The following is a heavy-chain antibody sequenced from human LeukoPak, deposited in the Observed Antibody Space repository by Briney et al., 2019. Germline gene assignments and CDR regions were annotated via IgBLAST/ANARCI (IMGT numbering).Heavy chain of an antibody. D-gene: IGHD3-10*01. V-gene: IGHV4-34*01. Sequence: SETLSLTCAVYGGSFSGYYWSWIRQPPGKGLEWIGEINHSGSTNYNPSLKSRVTMSVDTSKNQFSLKLSSVTAADTAVYYCARDNYYGSGSYLYYYYMDVWGKGTTVTISS. CDR1: GGSFSGYY. J-gene: IGHJ6*03. CDR2: INHSGST. CDR3: ARDNYYGSGSYLYYYYMDV.